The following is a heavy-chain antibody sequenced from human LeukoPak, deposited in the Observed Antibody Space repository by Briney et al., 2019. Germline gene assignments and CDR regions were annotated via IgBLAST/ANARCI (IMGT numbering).Heavy chain of an antibody. CDR2: ISSSSSYI. J-gene: IGHJ6*04. CDR1: GYTFSSYY. D-gene: IGHD3-10*01. Sequence: GASLRLSCAASGYTFSSYYMNWVRQAPGKGLEWMAWISSSSSYIYYADSVKGRFTISRDNAKNSLYLQMNSLRAEDTAVYYCARDVNYYGSGSHIGILWGKGTTVTVSS. CDR3: ARDVNYYGSGSHIGIL. V-gene: IGHV3-21*01.